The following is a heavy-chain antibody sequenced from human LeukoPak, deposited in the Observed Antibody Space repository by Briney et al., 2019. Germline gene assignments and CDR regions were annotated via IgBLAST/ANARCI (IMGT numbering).Heavy chain of an antibody. D-gene: IGHD6-19*01. CDR2: ISYDGSNK. V-gene: IGHV3-30*18. CDR1: GFTFSSYG. Sequence: PGGSLRLSCAASGFTFSSYGMHWVRQAPGKGLEWVAVISYDGSNKDYADSVKGRFTISRDNSKNTLYLQMNSLRADGTAVYYCAKGYSSGWYGEDYWGQGTLVTVSS. CDR3: AKGYSSGWYGEDY. J-gene: IGHJ4*02.